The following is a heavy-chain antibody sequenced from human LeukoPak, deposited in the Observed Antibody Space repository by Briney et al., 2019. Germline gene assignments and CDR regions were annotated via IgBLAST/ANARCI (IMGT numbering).Heavy chain of an antibody. D-gene: IGHD5-12*01. V-gene: IGHV1-69*13. CDR3: AREYSGYGMDV. CDR2: IIPIFGTA. J-gene: IGHJ6*02. Sequence: ASVKVSCKASGGTFSGYAISWVRQAPGQGLEWMGGIIPIFGTANYAQKFQGGVTITADESTSTAYMELSSLRSEDTAVYYCAREYSGYGMDVWGQGTTVTVSS. CDR1: GGTFSGYA.